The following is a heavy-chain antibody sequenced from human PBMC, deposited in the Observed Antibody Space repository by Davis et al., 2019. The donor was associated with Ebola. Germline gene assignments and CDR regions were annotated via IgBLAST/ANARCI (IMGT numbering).Heavy chain of an antibody. D-gene: IGHD3-22*01. CDR3: ARDVHYDSSGYRAYFDY. V-gene: IGHV3-48*02. Sequence: GESLKISCAASGFTFSSYSMNWVRQAPGKGLEWVSYISSSSSTIYYADSVKGRFTISRDNAKNSLYLQMNSLRDEDTAVYYCARDVHYDSSGYRAYFDYWGQGTLVTVSS. J-gene: IGHJ4*02. CDR1: GFTFSSYS. CDR2: ISSSSSTI.